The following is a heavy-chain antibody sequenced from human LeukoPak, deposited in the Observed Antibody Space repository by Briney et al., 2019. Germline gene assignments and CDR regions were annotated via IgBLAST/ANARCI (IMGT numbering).Heavy chain of an antibody. CDR1: GFTFSSAW. D-gene: IGHD3-10*01. V-gene: IGHV3-23*01. CDR2: ITGSGAYT. Sequence: GGSLRLSCAASGFTFSSAWMNWVRQAPGKGLEWVSTITGSGAYTYYADFVKGRFTISRDNSKETLYLQMDSLRAEDMALYYCAKWGFTYGPGYFDYWGQGILVTVSS. J-gene: IGHJ4*02. CDR3: AKWGFTYGPGYFDY.